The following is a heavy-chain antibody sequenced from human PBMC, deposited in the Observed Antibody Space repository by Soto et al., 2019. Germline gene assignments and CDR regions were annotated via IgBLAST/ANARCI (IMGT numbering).Heavy chain of an antibody. Sequence: GGSLRLSCASSGFTFSSYAMHWVRQAPGKGLEWVAVISYDGSNKYYADSVKGRFTISRDNSKNTLYLQMNSLRAEDTAVYYCARDYYRFNSGYGFSMDVWGQGTTVTVSS. V-gene: IGHV3-30-3*01. D-gene: IGHD5-12*01. CDR3: ARDYYRFNSGYGFSMDV. CDR1: GFTFSSYA. J-gene: IGHJ6*02. CDR2: ISYDGSNK.